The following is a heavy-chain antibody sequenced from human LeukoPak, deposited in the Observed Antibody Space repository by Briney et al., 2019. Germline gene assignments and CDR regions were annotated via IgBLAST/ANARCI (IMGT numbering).Heavy chain of an antibody. J-gene: IGHJ4*02. V-gene: IGHV1-46*01. CDR2: INPSGSST. D-gene: IGHD3-22*01. CDR1: GYTFTNYY. CDR3: ARPYDSTSYGMGY. Sequence: ASVKVSCKASGYTFTNYYIHWVRQAPGQGFQWMGIINPSGSSTSYAQKFQGRVTMTRDTSTSTVYMELSSLRSEDTAVYYCARPYDSTSYGMGYWGQGTLVTVSS.